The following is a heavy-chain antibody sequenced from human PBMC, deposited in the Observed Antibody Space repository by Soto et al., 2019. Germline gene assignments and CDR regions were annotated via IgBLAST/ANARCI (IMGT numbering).Heavy chain of an antibody. CDR3: ARHGITMVRGVIITAGWFDP. J-gene: IGHJ5*02. CDR2: IYYSGST. D-gene: IGHD3-10*01. V-gene: IGHV4-39*01. CDR1: GGSISSSSYY. Sequence: SETLSLTCTVSGGSISSSSYYWGWIRQPPGKGLEWIASIYYSGSTYYNPSLKSRVTISVDTSKNQFSLKLSSVTAADTAVYYCARHGITMVRGVIITAGWFDPWGQGTLVTVSS.